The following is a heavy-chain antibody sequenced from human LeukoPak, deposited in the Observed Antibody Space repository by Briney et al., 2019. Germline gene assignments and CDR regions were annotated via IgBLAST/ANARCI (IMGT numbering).Heavy chain of an antibody. CDR3: ARVATRGYSYGTPFDY. CDR1: GFTFSSYA. CDR2: ISYDGSNK. J-gene: IGHJ4*02. V-gene: IGHV3-30-3*01. D-gene: IGHD5-18*01. Sequence: PGGSLRLSCAASGFTFSSYAMHWVRQAPGKGLEWVAVISYDGSNKYYADSVKGRFTISRDNSKNTLYLQMNSLRAEDTAVYYCARVATRGYSYGTPFDYWGQGTLVTVSS.